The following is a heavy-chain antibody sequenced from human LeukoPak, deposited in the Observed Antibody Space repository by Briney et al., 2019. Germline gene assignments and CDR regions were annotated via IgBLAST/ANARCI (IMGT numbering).Heavy chain of an antibody. V-gene: IGHV3-48*01. Sequence: GGPLSLSCAASELTFGDYSMNWARQPPGKGPEWFSNIRRSSRTVYYADSVKGRFTISRDNAKNSLYLQMNSLRAEDTAVYYCARDSAGSSSSHYYYGMDVWGQGTTVTVSS. J-gene: IGHJ6*02. CDR2: IRRSSRTV. D-gene: IGHD6-6*01. CDR3: ARDSAGSSSSHYYYGMDV. CDR1: ELTFGDYS.